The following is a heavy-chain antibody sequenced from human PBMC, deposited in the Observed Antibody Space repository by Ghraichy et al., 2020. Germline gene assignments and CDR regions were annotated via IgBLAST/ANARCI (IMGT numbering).Heavy chain of an antibody. CDR1: GFTFSSYG. Sequence: GESLRLSCAASGFTFSSYGMHWVRQAPGKGLEWVAVISYDGSNKYYADSVKGRFTISRDNSKNTLYLQMNSLRAEDTAVYYCAKDQSLVLLWFGRLDYWGQGTLVTVSS. CDR2: ISYDGSNK. D-gene: IGHD3-10*01. CDR3: AKDQSLVLLWFGRLDY. J-gene: IGHJ4*02. V-gene: IGHV3-30*18.